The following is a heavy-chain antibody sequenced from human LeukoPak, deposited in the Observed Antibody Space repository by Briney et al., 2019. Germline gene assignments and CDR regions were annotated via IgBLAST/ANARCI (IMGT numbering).Heavy chain of an antibody. D-gene: IGHD2-15*01. V-gene: IGHV4-34*01. CDR3: ARLGLRYCSGGSCYRYAFDI. CDR1: GVSFCVYY. J-gene: IGHJ3*02. CDR2: INHSGST. Sequence: PSETLSLTCAVYGVSFCVYYWSCLRHPPGKALVWFGEINHSGSTNYNPSLKSRVTISVDTSKNQFSLKLSSVTAADTAVYYCARLGLRYCSGGSCYRYAFDIWGQGTMVTVSS.